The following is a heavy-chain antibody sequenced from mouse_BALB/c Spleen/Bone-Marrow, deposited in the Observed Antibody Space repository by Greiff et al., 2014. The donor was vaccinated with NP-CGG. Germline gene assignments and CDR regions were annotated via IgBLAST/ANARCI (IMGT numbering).Heavy chain of an antibody. CDR3: ARVIYYSNYEFAY. Sequence: DVQLVESGGGLVKPGGSLKLSCAASGFTFSSYAMSWVRQTPEKRLEWVASISSGGDTYYPDSVKGRFTISRDNARNILHLQMSSLRSEDTAMYYCARVIYYSNYEFAYWGQGTLVTVSA. J-gene: IGHJ3*01. D-gene: IGHD2-5*01. CDR1: GFTFSSYA. V-gene: IGHV5-6-5*01. CDR2: ISSGGDT.